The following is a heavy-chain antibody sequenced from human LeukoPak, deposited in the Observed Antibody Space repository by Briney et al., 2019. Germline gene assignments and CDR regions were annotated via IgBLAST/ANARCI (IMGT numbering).Heavy chain of an antibody. D-gene: IGHD6-13*01. J-gene: IGHJ4*02. CDR2: IIPILGIA. Sequence: ASVKVSCKASGGTFSSYTISWVRQAPGQGLEWMGRIIPILGIANYAQKFQGRVTITADKSTSTAYMGLSSLRSEDTAVYYCARDRVNSSSWFRLPDYWGQGTLVTVSS. CDR3: ARDRVNSSSWFRLPDY. CDR1: GGTFSSYT. V-gene: IGHV1-69*04.